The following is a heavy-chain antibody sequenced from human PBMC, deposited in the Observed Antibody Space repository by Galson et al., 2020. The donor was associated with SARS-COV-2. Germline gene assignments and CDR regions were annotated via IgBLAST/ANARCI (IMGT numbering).Heavy chain of an antibody. CDR1: GGSISSGGYY. CDR2: IYYSGST. CDR3: ARVASGYCSGGSCYAGWYFDL. J-gene: IGHJ2*01. Sequence: SETLSLTCTVSGGSISSGGYYWSWIRQHPGKGLEWIGYIYYSGSTYYNPSLKSRVTIAVDTSKNQFSLKLSSVTAADTAVYYCARVASGYCSGGSCYAGWYFDLWGRGTLVTVSS. D-gene: IGHD2-15*01. V-gene: IGHV4-31*03.